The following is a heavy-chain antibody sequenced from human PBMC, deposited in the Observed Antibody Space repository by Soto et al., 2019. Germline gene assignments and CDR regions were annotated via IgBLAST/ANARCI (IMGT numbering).Heavy chain of an antibody. Sequence: SETLSLTCTVSGCSVSSSSYYWNWVRQPPGKGLEWIGYIYYNGNTNYNPSLKSRVTMSVDTSKNHFSLKLNSVNAAETAVYYCARGGGRMGDYWGQGTRGTVSS. V-gene: IGHV4-61*03. D-gene: IGHD2-15*01. CDR2: IYYNGNT. CDR3: ARGGGRMGDY. J-gene: IGHJ4*02. CDR1: GCSVSSSSYY.